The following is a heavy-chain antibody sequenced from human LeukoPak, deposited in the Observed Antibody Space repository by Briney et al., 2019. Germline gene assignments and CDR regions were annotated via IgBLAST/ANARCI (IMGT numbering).Heavy chain of an antibody. CDR2: LDPSGSQK. V-gene: IGHV3-7*01. J-gene: IGHJ4*02. Sequence: FTSSASGFTFNGAWLNWGRQAPGKGLEWVANLDPSGSQKRYVDSVKGRFTISKDNPGTSLYLEMNSLRAEDTAIYYCAIWTSGNFWGQGTLVTVSS. CDR3: AIWTSGNF. D-gene: IGHD1-1*01. CDR1: GFTFNGAW.